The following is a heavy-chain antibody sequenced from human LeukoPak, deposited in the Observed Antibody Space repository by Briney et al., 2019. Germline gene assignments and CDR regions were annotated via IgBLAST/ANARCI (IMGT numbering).Heavy chain of an antibody. D-gene: IGHD2-8*01. CDR1: GGSISSGGYY. Sequence: PSETLSLTCTVSGGSISSGGYYWSWIRQHPGKGLEWIGYIYYSGSTYYNPSLKSRVTISVDTSKNQFSLKLSSVTAADTAVYYCAGYSTNGVCYNYGMDVWGQGTTVTVSS. CDR3: AGYSTNGVCYNYGMDV. CDR2: IYYSGST. J-gene: IGHJ6*02. V-gene: IGHV4-31*03.